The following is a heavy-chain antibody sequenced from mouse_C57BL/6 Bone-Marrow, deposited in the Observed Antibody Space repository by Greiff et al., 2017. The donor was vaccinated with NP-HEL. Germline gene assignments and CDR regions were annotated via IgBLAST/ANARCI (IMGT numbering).Heavy chain of an antibody. Sequence: VQLQQPGAELVRPGSSVKLSCKASGYTFTSYWMDWVKQRPGQGLEWIGNIYPSDSETHYNQKFKDKATLTVDNSSSTAYMQLSSLTSEDSAVYYCARSPNDGQFDYWGQGTTLTVSS. CDR1: GYTFTSYW. J-gene: IGHJ2*01. CDR2: IYPSDSET. CDR3: ARSPNDGQFDY. D-gene: IGHD1-1*01. V-gene: IGHV1-61*01.